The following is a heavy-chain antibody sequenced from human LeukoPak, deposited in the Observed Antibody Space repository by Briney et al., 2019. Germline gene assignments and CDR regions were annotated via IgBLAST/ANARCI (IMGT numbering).Heavy chain of an antibody. CDR2: IKSKTAGGTA. CDR1: VFTFSDAW. CDR3: TTEST. V-gene: IGHV3-15*01. J-gene: IGHJ5*02. Sequence: GGSLRLSCTASVFTFSDAWMSWVRQAPGKGLEWVGRIKSKTAGGTADYATSVQGRFTISRDDSKNTLYLQMYSLKNDDTGVYYCTTESTWGQGTLVTVSS.